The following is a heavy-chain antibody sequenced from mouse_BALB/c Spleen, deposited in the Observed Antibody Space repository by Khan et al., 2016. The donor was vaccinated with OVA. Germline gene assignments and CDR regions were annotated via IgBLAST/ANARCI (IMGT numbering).Heavy chain of an antibody. CDR3: ARGGTGECSY. CDR2: ISSLAYNF. V-gene: IGHV5-15*02. Sequence: EVELVESGGGLVQPGGSRKLSCAATGFTFSDYGMAWIRQGQGKGPEWITFISSLAYNFYYADTVTGRFTIYRENAKNTLYLEMDRLGSEDTAMYYCARGGTGECSYWGQGTLVTVSA. CDR1: GFTFSDYG. D-gene: IGHD3-1*01. J-gene: IGHJ3*01.